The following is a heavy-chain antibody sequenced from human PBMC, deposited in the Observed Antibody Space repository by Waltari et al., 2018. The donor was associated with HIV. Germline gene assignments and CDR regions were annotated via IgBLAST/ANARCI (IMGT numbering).Heavy chain of an antibody. CDR1: GFIFGGYI. J-gene: IGHJ4*02. CDR2: IKSKAYGGTT. D-gene: IGHD6-13*01. V-gene: IGHV3-49*03. Sequence: EVQLVESGGGLVQPGRFLRLSCRGSGFIFGGYIMSWLRQPPGKGLEWVGFIKSKAYGGTTEYAASLKGRFTISRDDSKSIAYLQRNSLKTEDTAVYYCTRSTYSSSWYFHYWGQGTLVTVSS. CDR3: TRSTYSSSWYFHY.